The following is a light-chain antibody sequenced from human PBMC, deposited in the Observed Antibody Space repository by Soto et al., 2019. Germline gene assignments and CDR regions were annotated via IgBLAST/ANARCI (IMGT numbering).Light chain of an antibody. Sequence: QSVLTQPASVSGSRGQSITISCAGTSSDVGNYNLVSWYQQHPGKAPKLMIYEVDNRPSGVSNRFSGSKSGNTASLTISGLQAEDEADYYCSSFTSTSTYVFGPGTKLTVL. CDR3: SSFTSTSTYV. CDR1: SSDVGNYNL. J-gene: IGLJ1*01. V-gene: IGLV2-14*02. CDR2: EVD.